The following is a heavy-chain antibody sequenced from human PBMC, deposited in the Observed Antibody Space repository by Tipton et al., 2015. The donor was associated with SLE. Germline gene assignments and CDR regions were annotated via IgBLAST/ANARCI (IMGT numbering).Heavy chain of an antibody. CDR3: ARPGGGGIVPCYFDY. CDR2: NYYSGST. Sequence: LRLSCTVSGGSISSSSYYWGWIRQPPGKGLEWIGSNYYSGSTYYNPSLKSRVTISVDKSKNQFSLKLSSVTAADTAVYYCARPGGGGIVPCYFDYWGQGTLVAVSS. J-gene: IGHJ4*02. V-gene: IGHV4-39*07. CDR1: GGSISSSSYY. D-gene: IGHD2-2*01.